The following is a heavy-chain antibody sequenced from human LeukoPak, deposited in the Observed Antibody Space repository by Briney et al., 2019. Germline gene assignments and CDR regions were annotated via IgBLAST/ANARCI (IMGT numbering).Heavy chain of an antibody. J-gene: IGHJ4*02. V-gene: IGHV1-3*01. CDR3: ARVDTATLDY. CDR1: GFTFTSYA. D-gene: IGHD5-18*01. Sequence: GASVKVSCKASGFTFTSYAMHWVRQAPGQRLEWMGWINAGNGNTKYPQKFQGRVTITRDTSASIAYMELSSLRPDDTAVYYCARVDTATLDYWGQGTLVTVSS. CDR2: INAGNGNT.